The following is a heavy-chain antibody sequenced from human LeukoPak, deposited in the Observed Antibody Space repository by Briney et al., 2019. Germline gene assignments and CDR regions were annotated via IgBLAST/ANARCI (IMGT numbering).Heavy chain of an antibody. V-gene: IGHV4-34*01. D-gene: IGHD5-18*01. CDR3: ARYGRYSYGYNY. CDR1: GGSFSGYY. Sequence: SETLSLTCAVYGGSFSGYYWSWIRQPPGKGLEWIGEINHSGSTNYNPSLKSRVTISVDTSKNQFSLKLSSVTAADTAVYYCARYGRYSYGYNYWDQGTLVTVSS. J-gene: IGHJ4*02. CDR2: INHSGST.